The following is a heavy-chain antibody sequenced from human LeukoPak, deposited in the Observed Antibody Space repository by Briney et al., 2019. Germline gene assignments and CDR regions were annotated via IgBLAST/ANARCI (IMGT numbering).Heavy chain of an antibody. CDR3: AREAWRRITMIVVGDSNDY. CDR2: INPNSGGT. D-gene: IGHD3-22*01. CDR1: GYTFTGYY. V-gene: IGHV1-2*02. J-gene: IGHJ4*02. Sequence: ASVKVSCKASGYTFTGYYMHWVRQAPGQGLEWMGWINPNSGGTNYAQKFQGRVTMTRDTSISTAYMELSRLRSDDTAVYYCAREAWRRITMIVVGDSNDYWGQGTLVTVSS.